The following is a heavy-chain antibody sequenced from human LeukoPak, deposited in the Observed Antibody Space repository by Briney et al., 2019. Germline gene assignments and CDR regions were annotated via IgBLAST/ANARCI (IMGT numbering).Heavy chain of an antibody. CDR3: ARDTRDAFDI. CDR2: VYYSGNT. Sequence: SETLSLTCTVSGGSISGFYWNWIRQPPGKGLEWIGYVYYSGNTNYNPSLKSRVTISLDTSKNQFSLKLRSVTAADTAVYYCARDTRDAFDIWGQGTMVTVSS. CDR1: GGSISGFY. J-gene: IGHJ3*02. V-gene: IGHV4-59*01.